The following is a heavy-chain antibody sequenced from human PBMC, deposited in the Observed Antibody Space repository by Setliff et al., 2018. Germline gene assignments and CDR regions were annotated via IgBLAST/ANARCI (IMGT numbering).Heavy chain of an antibody. V-gene: IGHV4-59*02. CDR3: ARDEGSSYFYGMDV. CDR2: IYYSGST. D-gene: IGHD6-13*01. CDR1: GGAVSGFY. J-gene: IGHJ6*02. Sequence: SETLSLTCDIKGGAVSGFYWSWIRQPPGKGLEWIGYIYYSGSTNYNPSLKSRVTISVDTSKNQFSLKLSSVTAADTAVYYCARDEGSSYFYGMDVWGQGTTVTVSS.